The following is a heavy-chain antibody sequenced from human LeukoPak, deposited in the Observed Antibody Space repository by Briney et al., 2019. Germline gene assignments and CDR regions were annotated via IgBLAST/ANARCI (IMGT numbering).Heavy chain of an antibody. J-gene: IGHJ4*02. CDR2: IYYSGST. V-gene: IGHV4-59*01. CDR1: GGSISSYY. D-gene: IGHD3-9*01. CDR3: ARGSSSYYDVLTGYYSSGQYYFDY. Sequence: SETLSLTCTVSGGSISSYYWSWIRQPPGKGLEWIGYIYYSGSTNYNPSPKSRVTISVDTSKNQFSLKLSSVTAADTAVYYCARGSSSYYDVLTGYYSSGQYYFDYWGQGTLVTVSS.